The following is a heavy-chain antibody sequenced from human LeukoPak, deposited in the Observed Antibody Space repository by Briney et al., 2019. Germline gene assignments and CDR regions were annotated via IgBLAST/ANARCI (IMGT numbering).Heavy chain of an antibody. CDR2: INHSGST. V-gene: IGHV4-59*01. CDR1: GGSISSYY. J-gene: IGHJ5*02. D-gene: IGHD3-3*01. Sequence: SETLSLTCTVSGGSISSYYWSWIRQPPGKGLEWIGEINHSGSTNYNPSLKSRVTISVDTSKNQFSLKLSSVTAADTAVYYCARDLGWSGYYNWFDPWGQGTLVTVSS. CDR3: ARDLGWSGYYNWFDP.